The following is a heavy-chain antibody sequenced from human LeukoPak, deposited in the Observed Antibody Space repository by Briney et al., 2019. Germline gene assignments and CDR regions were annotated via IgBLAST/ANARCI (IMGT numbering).Heavy chain of an antibody. CDR2: ISDGGHTT. Sequence: GGSLRLSCAASGFTFSSYAMSWVRQAPGKGLEWVSTISDGGHTTYYADSVKGRFTISRDDSRHTVYLQMNSLRAEDTAVYYCATDPNGDYFGAFDNWGQGTMVTVSS. V-gene: IGHV3-23*01. CDR3: ATDPNGDYFGAFDN. CDR1: GFTFSSYA. J-gene: IGHJ3*02. D-gene: IGHD4-17*01.